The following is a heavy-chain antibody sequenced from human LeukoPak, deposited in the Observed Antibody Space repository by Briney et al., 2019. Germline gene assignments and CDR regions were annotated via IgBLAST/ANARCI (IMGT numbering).Heavy chain of an antibody. CDR3: ARGKGRMATSMGFDY. Sequence: ASVKVPCKASGYTFTSYGISWVRQTPGQGLEWMGWISAYNGNTNYAQKLQGRVTMTTDTSTSTAYMELRSLRSDDTAVYYCARGKGRMATSMGFDYWGQGTLVTVSS. V-gene: IGHV1-18*01. J-gene: IGHJ4*02. CDR2: ISAYNGNT. CDR1: GYTFTSYG. D-gene: IGHD5-24*01.